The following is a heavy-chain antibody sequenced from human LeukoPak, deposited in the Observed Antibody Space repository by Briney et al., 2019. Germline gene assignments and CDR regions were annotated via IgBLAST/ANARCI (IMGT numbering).Heavy chain of an antibody. CDR1: GFPFSTYA. CDR2: ITGSGGFT. CDR3: VRSLDY. Sequence: GGSLRLSCAASGFPFSTYAMNWVRQAPGKGLEWVSVITGSGGFTQYADSVKGRFTISRDNSKSTVYLQMNSLRVEDTALYYCVRSLDYWGQGTLVTVSS. J-gene: IGHJ4*02. V-gene: IGHV3-23*01.